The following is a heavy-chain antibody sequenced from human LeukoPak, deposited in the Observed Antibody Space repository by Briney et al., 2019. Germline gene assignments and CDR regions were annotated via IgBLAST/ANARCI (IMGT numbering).Heavy chain of an antibody. CDR3: AKLYSSAWYYFDY. CDR1: GFTFSNYA. V-gene: IGHV3-23*01. CDR2: FSGSGGST. Sequence: PGGSLRLSCAASGFTFSNYAMSWVRQAPGKGLEWVSAFSGSGGSTYYADSVKGRFTISRDNSKNTLFLQMNSLRAEDTAVYYCAKLYSSAWYYFDYWGQGTLVTVSS. J-gene: IGHJ4*02. D-gene: IGHD6-19*01.